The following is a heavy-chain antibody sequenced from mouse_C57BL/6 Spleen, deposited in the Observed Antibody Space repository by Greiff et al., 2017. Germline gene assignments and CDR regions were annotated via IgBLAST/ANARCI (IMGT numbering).Heavy chain of an antibody. Sequence: VQLQQSGAELVKPGASVKISCKASGYAFSSYWMNWVKQRPGKGLEWIGQIYPGDGDTNYNGKFKGKATLTADKSSSTAYMQLSSLTSEDSAVYFCARGGVDDYDPRCAYWGQGTLVTVSA. D-gene: IGHD2-4*01. V-gene: IGHV1-80*01. CDR2: IYPGDGDT. CDR3: ARGGVDDYDPRCAY. J-gene: IGHJ3*01. CDR1: GYAFSSYW.